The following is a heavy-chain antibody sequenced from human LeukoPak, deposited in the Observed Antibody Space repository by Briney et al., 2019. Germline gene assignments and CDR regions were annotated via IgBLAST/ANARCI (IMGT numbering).Heavy chain of an antibody. CDR2: IIPIFGTA. D-gene: IGHD3-22*01. CDR3: ARDRSVRSTMIVKGGEFDY. V-gene: IGHV1-69*13. Sequence: HAASVKVSCKASGGTFSSYAISWVRQAPGQGLEWMGGIIPIFGTANYAQKFQGRVTITADESTSTAYMELSSLRSEDTAVYYCARDRSVRSTMIVKGGEFDYWGQGTLVTVSS. J-gene: IGHJ4*02. CDR1: GGTFSSYA.